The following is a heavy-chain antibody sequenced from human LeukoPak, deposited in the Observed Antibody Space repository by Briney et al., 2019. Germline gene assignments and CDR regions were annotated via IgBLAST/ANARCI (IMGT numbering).Heavy chain of an antibody. J-gene: IGHJ4*02. CDR1: GFTFSSYA. D-gene: IGHD4-17*01. CDR3: SKDLPAIGDYERTLDS. Sequence: GGSLRLSCAASGFTFSSYAMHWVRQAPGKGLEWVAVISYDGSNKYYADSVKGRFTISRDNSKNTLYLQMNSLRAEDTAVYYFSKDLPAIGDYERTLDSWGQGTPVTVSP. V-gene: IGHV3-30-3*01. CDR2: ISYDGSNK.